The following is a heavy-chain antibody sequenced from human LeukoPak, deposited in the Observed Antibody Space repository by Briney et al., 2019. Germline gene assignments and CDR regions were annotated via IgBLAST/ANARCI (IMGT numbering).Heavy chain of an antibody. V-gene: IGHV1-46*01. CDR2: INPSGGST. J-gene: IGHJ6*02. CDR3: ARANHDSRGYRRTYGMDV. D-gene: IGHD3-22*01. Sequence: ASVKVSCKASGYTFTSYYMHWVRQAPGQGLEWMGIINPSGGSTSYAQKFQGRVTMTRDTSTSTVYMELSSLRSEDTAVYYCARANHDSRGYRRTYGMDVWGQGTTVTVSS. CDR1: GYTFTSYY.